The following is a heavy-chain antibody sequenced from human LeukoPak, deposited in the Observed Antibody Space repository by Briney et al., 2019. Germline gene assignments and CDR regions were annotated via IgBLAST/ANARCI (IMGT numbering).Heavy chain of an antibody. CDR3: ARDPPSSGDY. V-gene: IGHV1-18*04. D-gene: IGHD3-10*01. CDR1: GYTFTGYY. CDR2: INPNSGNT. Sequence: ASVKVSCKASGYTFTGYYMHWVRQAPGQGLEWMGWINPNSGNTNYAQKLQGRVTMTTDTSTSTAYMELRSLRSDDTAVYYCARDPPSSGDYWGQGTLVTVSS. J-gene: IGHJ4*02.